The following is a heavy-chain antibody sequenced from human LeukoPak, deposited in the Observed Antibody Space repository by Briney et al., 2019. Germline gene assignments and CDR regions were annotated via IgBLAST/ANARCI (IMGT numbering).Heavy chain of an antibody. D-gene: IGHD5-24*01. V-gene: IGHV3-23*01. Sequence: PGGSLRLSRAASGFTFSSYAMSWVRQAPGKGLEWVAGMVGSDDSYYADSVKGRFRLSKDNSKTTVYLQMNSLRVEDTAIYYCAKDLIYNDGKWEFDPWGQGTPVIVSS. CDR1: GFTFSSYA. J-gene: IGHJ5*02. CDR3: AKDLIYNDGKWEFDP. CDR2: MVGSDDS.